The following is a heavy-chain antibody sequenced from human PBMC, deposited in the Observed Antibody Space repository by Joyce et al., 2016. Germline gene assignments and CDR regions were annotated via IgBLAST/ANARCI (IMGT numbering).Heavy chain of an antibody. D-gene: IGHD3-16*01. CDR2: ISATSYYI. Sequence: QLVESGGGVVKAGGSLRLSCEASGSTFRSSSMSGFRQAPGKGREWVAAISATSYYIFHAETVRGRFTVSRDNAKKTLYLQMNSLRAEDSAVFYCARGGISYYYAMDVWGQGTTVTVSS. CDR3: ARGGISYYYAMDV. CDR1: GSTFRSSS. V-gene: IGHV3-21*01. J-gene: IGHJ6*02.